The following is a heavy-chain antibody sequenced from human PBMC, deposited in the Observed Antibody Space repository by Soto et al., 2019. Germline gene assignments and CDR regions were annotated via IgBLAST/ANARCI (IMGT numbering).Heavy chain of an antibody. Sequence: GASVKVSCKASGYTFTSYAMHWLRQAPGQRLEWMGWINAGNGNTKYSQKFQGRVTITRDTSASTAYMELSSLRSEDTAVYYCAGRRYCSSTSCYRNYYYGMDVWGQGTTVTVSS. D-gene: IGHD2-2*02. CDR2: INAGNGNT. CDR1: GYTFTSYA. CDR3: AGRRYCSSTSCYRNYYYGMDV. J-gene: IGHJ6*02. V-gene: IGHV1-3*01.